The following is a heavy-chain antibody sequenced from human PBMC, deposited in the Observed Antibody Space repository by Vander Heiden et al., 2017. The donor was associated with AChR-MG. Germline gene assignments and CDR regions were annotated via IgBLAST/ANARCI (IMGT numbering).Heavy chain of an antibody. CDR3: ARLDCSSTSCYLTGVIYYYYGMDV. Sequence: QLQLQESGPGLVKPWETPSLTCTASGGPISSSSYYWGWIRQPPGKGLGWIGSIYYGGSTYDSPSLKSRVTISVDTSKNQFSLKLSSVTAADTAVYYCARLDCSSTSCYLTGVIYYYYGMDVWGQGTTVTVSS. V-gene: IGHV4-39*01. J-gene: IGHJ6*02. CDR1: GGPISSSSYY. D-gene: IGHD2-2*01. CDR2: IYYGGST.